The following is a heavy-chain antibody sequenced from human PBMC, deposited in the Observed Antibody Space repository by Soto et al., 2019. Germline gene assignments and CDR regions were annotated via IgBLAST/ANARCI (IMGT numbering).Heavy chain of an antibody. Sequence: GASVKVSCKASGYTFTNHGISWVRQAPGQGLEWMGWVSGYNDKTKSAQKFQGRVTMTTDTFTSTAYMELRSLRSDDTAVYYCARDFYPVAYFFDYWGQGTMVTVSS. CDR1: GYTFTNHG. D-gene: IGHD2-21*01. CDR2: VSGYNDKT. CDR3: ARDFYPVAYFFDY. J-gene: IGHJ4*02. V-gene: IGHV1-18*04.